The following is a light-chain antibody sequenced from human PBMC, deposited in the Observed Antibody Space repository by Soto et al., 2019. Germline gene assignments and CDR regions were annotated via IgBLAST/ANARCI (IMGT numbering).Light chain of an antibody. J-gene: IGLJ1*01. CDR2: EVT. CDR3: SSHAGGYTYV. V-gene: IGLV2-8*01. Sequence: QSALTQPPSATGSPGXSXTISCTGTSSDVGRYNYVSWYQQHPGKAPKLMIYEVTERPSGVPDRFSGSKSGNTASLTVSGLQAEDEADYYCSSHAGGYTYVFGTGTKLTVL. CDR1: SSDVGRYNY.